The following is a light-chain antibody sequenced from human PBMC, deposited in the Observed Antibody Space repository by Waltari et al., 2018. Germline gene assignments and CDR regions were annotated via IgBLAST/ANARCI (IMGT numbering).Light chain of an antibody. CDR3: AVWDDSLVGV. Sequence: QSVLTQPPSVSGTPGQRVTISCSGSNSNIGSNFVNWYQQLPGTAPKLLIYNNNQGPSGVPDRFSASKSGTSASLAITGLQSEDEADYYCAVWDDSLVGVFGGGTKLTVL. J-gene: IGLJ3*02. CDR1: NSNIGSNF. CDR2: NNN. V-gene: IGLV1-44*01.